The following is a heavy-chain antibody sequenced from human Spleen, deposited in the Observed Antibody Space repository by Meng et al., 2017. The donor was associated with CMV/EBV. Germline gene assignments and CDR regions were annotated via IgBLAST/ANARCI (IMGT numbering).Heavy chain of an antibody. D-gene: IGHD3-16*01. CDR1: GFAFRSYW. CDR3: GFGYLATIWFDP. J-gene: IGHJ5*02. V-gene: IGHV3-74*01. Sequence: SCAASGFAFRSYWMHWVRKAPGRGLIWVSRIDSDGSDISYADSVKGRFTISRANPSPTLYLHLQLLRAEDTAVYYCGFGYLATIWFDPWGQGTLVTVSS. CDR2: IDSDGSDI.